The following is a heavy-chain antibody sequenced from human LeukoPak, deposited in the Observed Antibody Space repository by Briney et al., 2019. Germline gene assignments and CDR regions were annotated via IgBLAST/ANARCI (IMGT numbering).Heavy chain of an antibody. D-gene: IGHD1-1*01. CDR1: GFTFSSYA. CDR3: ARAGPENLNWRYYIDF. CDR2: VHSSDDNT. V-gene: IGHV3-23*05. J-gene: IGHJ4*02. Sequence: GGSLRLSCAASGFTFSSYAMTWVRQAPGKGLEWVSSVHSSDDNTNYADSVKGRFTISRDNSKNTLYLQMNSLRVDDTAVYYCARAGPENLNWRYYIDFWGQGILVTVSS.